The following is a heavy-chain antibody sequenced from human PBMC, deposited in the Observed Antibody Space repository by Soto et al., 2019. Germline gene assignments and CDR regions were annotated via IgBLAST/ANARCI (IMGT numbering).Heavy chain of an antibody. CDR3: AKYSGWFGEFMYYYYGMDV. V-gene: IGHV3-23*01. J-gene: IGHJ6*02. D-gene: IGHD3-10*01. CDR1: AFTFTNYA. CDR2: ISGSGAST. Sequence: GGSLRLSCAASAFTFTNYAMSWVRQAPGKGLEWVSAISGSGASTYYADFVKGRFTISRDNSKNTLYLQMNSLRAEDTAVYYCAKYSGWFGEFMYYYYGMDVWGQGTTVTVS.